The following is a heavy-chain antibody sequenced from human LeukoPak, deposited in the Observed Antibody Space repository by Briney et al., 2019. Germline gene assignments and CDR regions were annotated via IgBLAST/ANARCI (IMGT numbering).Heavy chain of an antibody. D-gene: IGHD6-19*01. CDR2: ISWNSGSI. Sequence: PGRSLRLSCAASGFTFDDYAMHWVRQAPGKGLEWVSGISWNSGSIGYADSVKGRFTISRDNAKNPLYLQMNSLRAEDMALYYCAKASQWLYYFDYWGQGTLVTVSS. J-gene: IGHJ4*02. V-gene: IGHV3-9*03. CDR3: AKASQWLYYFDY. CDR1: GFTFDDYA.